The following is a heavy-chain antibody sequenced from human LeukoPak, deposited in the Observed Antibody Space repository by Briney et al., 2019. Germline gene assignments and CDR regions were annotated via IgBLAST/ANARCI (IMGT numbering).Heavy chain of an antibody. J-gene: IGHJ4*02. CDR2: IYYSGST. CDR3: ARGNVVVPAVDY. Sequence: PSETLSLTCTVSGSSISSSSYYWSWIRQPPGKGLEWIGYIYYSGSTNYNPSLKSRVTISVGTSKNQFSLKLSSVTAADTAVYYCARGNVVVPAVDYWGQGTLVTVSS. V-gene: IGHV4-61*01. CDR1: GSSISSSSYY. D-gene: IGHD2-2*01.